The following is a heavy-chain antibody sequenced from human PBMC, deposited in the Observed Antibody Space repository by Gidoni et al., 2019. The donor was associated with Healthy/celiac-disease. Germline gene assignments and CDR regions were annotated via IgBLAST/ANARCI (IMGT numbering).Heavy chain of an antibody. CDR2: INHSGST. CDR3: ARGSTSWFDP. Sequence: QVQLQQWGAGLLKPSEPLSLTCAVYGGSFSGYYWSWIRQPPGKGLEWIGEINHSGSTNYNPSLKSRVTISVDTSKNQFSLKLSSVTAADTAVYYCARGSTSWFDPWGQGTLVTVSS. D-gene: IGHD1-1*01. V-gene: IGHV4-34*01. J-gene: IGHJ5*02. CDR1: GGSFSGYY.